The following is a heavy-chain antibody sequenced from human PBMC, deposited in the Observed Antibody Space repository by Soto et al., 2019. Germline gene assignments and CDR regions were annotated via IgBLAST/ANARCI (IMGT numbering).Heavy chain of an antibody. D-gene: IGHD3-22*01. CDR3: AREIAGAGAY. CDR2: INQDGSKN. J-gene: IGHJ4*02. CDR1: GFTFSSYG. Sequence: PGGSLRLSCAASGFTFSSYGMHWVRQAPGKGLEWVANINQDGSKNYYVASVKGRFTISRDNAKNSLYLHMNSLRVDDTAVYYCAREIAGAGAYWGQGILVTVSS. V-gene: IGHV3-7*01.